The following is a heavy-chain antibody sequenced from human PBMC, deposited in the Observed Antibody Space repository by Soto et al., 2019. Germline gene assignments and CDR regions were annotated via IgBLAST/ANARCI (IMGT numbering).Heavy chain of an antibody. CDR1: GFTFTSSA. CDR2: IVVGSGNT. J-gene: IGHJ6*02. V-gene: IGHV1-58*02. Sequence: SVKVSCKASGFTFTSSAMQWVRQARGQRLEWIGWIVVGSGNTNYAQKFQERVTITRDMSTSTAYMELSSLRSEDTAVYYCAADWEYYYGSGSYYNYYYYGMDVWGQGTTVTVSS. D-gene: IGHD3-10*01. CDR3: AADWEYYYGSGSYYNYYYYGMDV.